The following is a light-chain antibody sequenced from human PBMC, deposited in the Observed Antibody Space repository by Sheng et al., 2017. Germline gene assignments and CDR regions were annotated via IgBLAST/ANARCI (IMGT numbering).Light chain of an antibody. V-gene: IGKV3-11*01. CDR3: QQRSKWPVT. CDR2: DAS. CDR1: QSVSSS. J-gene: IGKJ3*01. Sequence: EIVLTQSPATLSLSPGERATLSCRASQSVSSSLAWYQQKPGQAPRLLIYDASNRATGIPARFSGSGSGTYFTLTISSLEPEDFAVYYCQQRSKWPVTFGPGTKVDIK.